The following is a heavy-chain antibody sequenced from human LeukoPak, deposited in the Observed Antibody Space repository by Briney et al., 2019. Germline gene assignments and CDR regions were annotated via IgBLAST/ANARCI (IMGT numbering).Heavy chain of an antibody. Sequence: ASVKVSCKASGYTFTGYYMHWVRQAPGQGLEWMGWINPNSGGTNYAQKFQGWVTMTRDTSISTAYMELSRLRSDDTAVYYCARWFGEQESPNFDYWGQGTLVTVSS. CDR3: ARWFGEQESPNFDY. V-gene: IGHV1-2*04. CDR2: INPNSGGT. J-gene: IGHJ4*02. D-gene: IGHD3-10*01. CDR1: GYTFTGYY.